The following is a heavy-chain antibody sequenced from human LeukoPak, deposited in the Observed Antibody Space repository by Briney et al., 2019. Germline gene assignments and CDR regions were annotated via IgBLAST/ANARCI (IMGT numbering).Heavy chain of an antibody. Sequence: GASVKVSCKASGYTFTRYGISWVRQAPGQGLEWMGWISAYNGNTNYAQKLQGRVTMTTDTSTSTAYMELRSLRSDDTAVYYCARDSEGYCSSTRCSDYFFYMDVWGTGTTVTVSS. CDR3: ARDSEGYCSSTRCSDYFFYMDV. D-gene: IGHD2-2*01. J-gene: IGHJ6*03. CDR1: GYTFTRYG. V-gene: IGHV1-18*01. CDR2: ISAYNGNT.